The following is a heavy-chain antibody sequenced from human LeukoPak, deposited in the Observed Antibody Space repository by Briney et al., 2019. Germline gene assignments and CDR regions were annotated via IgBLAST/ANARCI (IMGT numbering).Heavy chain of an antibody. CDR3: AKDMLDRGRGGFDY. CDR1: GFTFDDYA. D-gene: IGHD3-16*01. V-gene: IGHV3-9*01. Sequence: GGSLRLSCAASGFTFDDYAMHWVRQAPGKGLEWVSGISWNSGSIGYADSVKGRFTISRDNAKNSLYLQMNSLRAEDTALYYCAKDMLDRGRGGFDYWGQGTLVTVSS. J-gene: IGHJ4*02. CDR2: ISWNSGSI.